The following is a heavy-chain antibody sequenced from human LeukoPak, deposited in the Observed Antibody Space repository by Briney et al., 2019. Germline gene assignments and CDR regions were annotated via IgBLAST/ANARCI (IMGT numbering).Heavy chain of an antibody. V-gene: IGHV4-59*01. CDR2: IYYSRST. D-gene: IGHD3-16*02. J-gene: IGHJ5*02. Sequence: SETLSLTCTVSGGPISCYYWSWLRQPPGKGLEWLGYIYYSRSTNYHPSLKSRVTISVDTSKDQFSLKLSSVTAADTAVYYCARSSLADYVWGSYRFTWFDPWGQGTLVTVSS. CDR1: GGPISCYY. CDR3: ARSSLADYVWGSYRFTWFDP.